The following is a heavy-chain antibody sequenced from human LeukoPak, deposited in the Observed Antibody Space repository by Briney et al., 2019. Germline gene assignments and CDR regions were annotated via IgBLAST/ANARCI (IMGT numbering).Heavy chain of an antibody. V-gene: IGHV4-34*01. D-gene: IGHD3-10*01. CDR2: INHSGST. Sequence: SSETLSLTCAVYGGSFSGYYWSWIRQPPGKGLEWIGGINHSGSTNYNPSLKSRVTISVDTSKNQFSLKLSSVTAADTAVYYCAGRGYYYGSGTPWGQGTLVTVSS. CDR1: GGSFSGYY. J-gene: IGHJ4*02. CDR3: AGRGYYYGSGTP.